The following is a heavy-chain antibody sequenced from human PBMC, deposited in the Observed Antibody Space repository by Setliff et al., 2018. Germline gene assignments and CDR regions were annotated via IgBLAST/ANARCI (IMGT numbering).Heavy chain of an antibody. CDR1: GFTFSSYA. CDR3: TTSPISSGWHGYADYNMDV. V-gene: IGHV3-23*01. Sequence: GGSLRLSCAASGFTFSSYAMSWVRQAPGKGLEWVSAISGSGGSTYYADSVKGRFTVSRDDSKSTLYLQMNNLKTEDTAVYYCTTSPISSGWHGYADYNMDVWGQGTTVTVSS. J-gene: IGHJ6*02. CDR2: ISGSGGST. D-gene: IGHD6-19*01.